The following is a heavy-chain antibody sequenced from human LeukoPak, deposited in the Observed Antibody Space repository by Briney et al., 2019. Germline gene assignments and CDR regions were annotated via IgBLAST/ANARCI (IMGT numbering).Heavy chain of an antibody. CDR2: INAGNGNT. V-gene: IGHV1-3*01. D-gene: IGHD6-13*01. CDR1: GYTFTSYA. CDR3: ARSYSSSWYGY. J-gene: IGHJ4*02. Sequence: GASVKVSCKASGYTFTSYAMHWVRQAPGQRLEWMGWINAGNGNTKYSQKFQGRVTITRDTSASTAYMELSSLRPEDTAVYYCARSYSSSWYGYWGQGTLVTVSS.